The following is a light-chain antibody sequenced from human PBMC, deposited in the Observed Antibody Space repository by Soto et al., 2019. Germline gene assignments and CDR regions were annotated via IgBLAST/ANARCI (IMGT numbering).Light chain of an antibody. CDR2: EVS. Sequence: VPAQPSPASGAPGQLGNISCTGTNKGVGGYKFVSWYQQHPGKAPKLMIYEVSKRPSGVPDRFSGSKSGNTASLTVSGLQAEDEADYYCSSYAGSNNFVFGTGTKVTVL. CDR1: NKGVGGYKF. V-gene: IGLV2-8*01. J-gene: IGLJ1*01. CDR3: SSYAGSNNFV.